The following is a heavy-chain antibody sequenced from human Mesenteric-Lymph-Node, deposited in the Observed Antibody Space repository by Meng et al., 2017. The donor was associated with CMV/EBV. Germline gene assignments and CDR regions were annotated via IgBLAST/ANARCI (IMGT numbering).Heavy chain of an antibody. CDR2: ISSSGSTI. CDR3: ACLPESGTVTDFDY. V-gene: IGHV3-48*04. Sequence: GGSLRLSCAASGFTFRSYSMNWVRQAPGKGLEWVSYISSSGSTIYYADSVKGRFTISRDNAKNSLYLQMNSLRAEDTAVYYCACLPESGTVTDFDYWGQGTLVTVSS. D-gene: IGHD4-11*01. J-gene: IGHJ4*02. CDR1: GFTFRSYS.